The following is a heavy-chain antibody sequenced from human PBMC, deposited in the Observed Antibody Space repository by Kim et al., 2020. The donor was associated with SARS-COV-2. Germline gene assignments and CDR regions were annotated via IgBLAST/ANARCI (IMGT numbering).Heavy chain of an antibody. J-gene: IGHJ3*02. CDR3: ARPYGSIKRAFDI. CDR2: IYYSGSN. CDR1: GGSISISSYY. V-gene: IGHV4-39*01. Sequence: SETLSLTCTVSGGSISISSYYWGWIRQPPGKGLEWIGSIYYSGSNYYNPSLKSRVTISVDTSKNQFTLKLSSVTAADTAVYYCARPYGSIKRAFDIWGQGTMVTVSS. D-gene: IGHD2-15*01.